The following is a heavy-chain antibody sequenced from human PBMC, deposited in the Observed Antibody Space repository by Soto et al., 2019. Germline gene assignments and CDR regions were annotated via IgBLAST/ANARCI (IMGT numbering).Heavy chain of an antibody. CDR3: AKTYYYGSGRYYFDY. CDR2: IYSGGST. D-gene: IGHD3-10*01. Sequence: GGSLRLSCAASGFTVSSNYMSWVRQAPGKGLEWVSVIYSGGSTYYADSVKGRFTISRDNSKNPLYLQMNSLRAEDTAVYYCAKTYYYGSGRYYFDYWGQGTLVTVSS. V-gene: IGHV3-53*01. J-gene: IGHJ4*02. CDR1: GFTVSSNY.